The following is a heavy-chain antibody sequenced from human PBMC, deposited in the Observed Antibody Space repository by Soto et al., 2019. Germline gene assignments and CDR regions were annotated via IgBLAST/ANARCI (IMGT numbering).Heavy chain of an antibody. CDR2: IDPSDSYT. Sequence: GESLKISCKGSGYRFTSYWISWVRQMPGKGLEWMGRIDPSDSYTNYRPSFQGHVTISTDKSISTAYLQWNSLEASDTAMYYCARHGDCSSASCPITLGYWGQGTLVTVSS. CDR3: ARHGDCSSASCPITLGY. CDR1: GYRFTSYW. V-gene: IGHV5-10-1*01. J-gene: IGHJ4*02. D-gene: IGHD2-2*01.